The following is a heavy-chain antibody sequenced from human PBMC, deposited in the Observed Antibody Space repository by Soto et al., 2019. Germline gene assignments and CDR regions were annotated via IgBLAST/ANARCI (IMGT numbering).Heavy chain of an antibody. V-gene: IGHV1-3*01. CDR2: INAGNGNT. CDR3: ARVLVVPAAMGWYYFDY. J-gene: IGHJ4*02. D-gene: IGHD2-2*01. CDR1: GYTFTSYA. Sequence: GASVKVSCKASGYTFTSYAMHWVRQAPGQRLEWMGWINAGNGNTKYSQKFQGRVTITRDTSASTAYMELSSLRSEDTAVYYCARVLVVPAAMGWYYFDYWGQGTLVTVSS.